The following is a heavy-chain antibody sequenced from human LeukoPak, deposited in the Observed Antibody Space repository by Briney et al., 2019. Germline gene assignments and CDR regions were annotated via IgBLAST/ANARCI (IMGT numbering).Heavy chain of an antibody. CDR2: IYYSGST. D-gene: IGHD2-15*01. Sequence: GSLRLSCAASGFTFSSYAMSWVRQPPGKGLEWIGSIYYSGSTYYNPSLKSRVTISVDTSKNEFSLKLSSVTAADTAVYYCAREVIGATPVDYWGQGTLVTVSS. J-gene: IGHJ4*02. V-gene: IGHV4-39*07. CDR1: GFTFSSYA. CDR3: AREVIGATPVDY.